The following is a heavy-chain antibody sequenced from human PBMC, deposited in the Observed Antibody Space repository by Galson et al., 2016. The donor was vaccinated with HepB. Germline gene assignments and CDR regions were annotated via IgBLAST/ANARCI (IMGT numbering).Heavy chain of an antibody. Sequence: SLRLSCAASGVTVGNNYMNWVRQAPGKGLEWVSLIYSGGNTQYADSVRGRFTISRDSSKNTLYLQMNSLRAEDTAVHYCARNPPGGGAWGQGTLVTVSS. J-gene: IGHJ4*02. D-gene: IGHD4/OR15-4a*01. CDR3: ARNPPGGGA. V-gene: IGHV3-66*01. CDR2: IYSGGNT. CDR1: GVTVGNNY.